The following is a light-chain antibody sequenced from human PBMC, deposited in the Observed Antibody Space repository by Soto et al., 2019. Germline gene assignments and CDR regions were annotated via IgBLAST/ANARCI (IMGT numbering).Light chain of an antibody. Sequence: DIQMTQSPSSLSASIGDRVTLTCRASQSISSYLNWYQQKPGKAPKLLIYGASSLQSGVPSRFSGSGFGTDFTLTISTLQPEDFATYFCQQSYSTPLTFGQGTKVEIK. CDR3: QQSYSTPLT. J-gene: IGKJ1*01. CDR1: QSISSY. CDR2: GAS. V-gene: IGKV1-39*01.